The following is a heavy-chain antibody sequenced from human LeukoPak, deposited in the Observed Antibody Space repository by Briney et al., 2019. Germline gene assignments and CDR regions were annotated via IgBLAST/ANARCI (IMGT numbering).Heavy chain of an antibody. V-gene: IGHV1-46*01. CDR2: INPSGGST. CDR1: GYTFTSYY. J-gene: IGHJ6*02. D-gene: IGHD6-6*01. CDR3: ARESIAAREYYYGMDV. Sequence: ASVEVSCKASGYTFTSYYMHWVRQAPGQGLEWMGIINPSGGSTSYAQKFQGRVTMTRDTSTSTVYMELSSLRSEDTAVYYCARESIAAREYYYGMDVWGQGTTVTVSS.